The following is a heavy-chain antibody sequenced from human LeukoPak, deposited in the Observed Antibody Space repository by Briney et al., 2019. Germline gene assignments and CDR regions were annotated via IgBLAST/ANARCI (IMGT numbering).Heavy chain of an antibody. J-gene: IGHJ4*02. D-gene: IGHD3-10*01. CDR2: LWYDGSNK. CDR1: GFTFSSYG. CDR3: ARAPGGTYFDY. Sequence: PGGSLRLSCAASGFTFSSYGMHWVRQAPGKGLEWVAVLWYDGSNKYYADSVKGRFTISRDNSKNTLYLQMNSLRAEDTAVYYCARAPGGTYFDYWGQGTLVTVSS. V-gene: IGHV3-33*01.